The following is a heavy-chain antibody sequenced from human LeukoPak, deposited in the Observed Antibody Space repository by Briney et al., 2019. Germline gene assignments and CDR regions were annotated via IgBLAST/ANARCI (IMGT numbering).Heavy chain of an antibody. CDR2: NNHSGST. V-gene: IGHV4-34*01. D-gene: IGHD6-13*01. J-gene: IGHJ6*03. CDR1: GGSFSGYY. CDR3: ARGLGQPYYYYYYMDV. Sequence: SETLSLTCAVYGGSFSGYYWSWIRQPPGKGLEWIGENNHSGSTNYNPSLKSRVTISVDTSKSQFSLKLSSVTAADTAVYYCARGLGQPYYYYYYMDVWGKGTTVTVSS.